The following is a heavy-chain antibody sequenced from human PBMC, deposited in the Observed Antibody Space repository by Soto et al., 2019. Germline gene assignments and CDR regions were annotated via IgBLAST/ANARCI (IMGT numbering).Heavy chain of an antibody. Sequence: GGSLRLSCAASGFTFSSYAMSWVRQAPGKGLVWVSAISGSGGSTYYADSVKGRFTISRDNSKNTLYLQMNSLRAEDTAVYYCAKMKGRELQVDYWGQGTLVTVSS. V-gene: IGHV3-23*01. D-gene: IGHD1-26*01. J-gene: IGHJ4*02. CDR1: GFTFSSYA. CDR3: AKMKGRELQVDY. CDR2: ISGSGGST.